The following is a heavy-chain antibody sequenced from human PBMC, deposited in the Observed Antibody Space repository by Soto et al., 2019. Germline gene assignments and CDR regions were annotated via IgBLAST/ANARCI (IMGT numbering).Heavy chain of an antibody. V-gene: IGHV4-34*01. CDR3: ARGRPRPGSSSVVRPENDYYGMDV. D-gene: IGHD6-6*01. Sequence: QVQLQQWGGGLLQPSETLSLTCAVNGGSLSRFYWNWIRQTPEKGLQWIGEIDHSGSTSYNPSLKSRVDITVDTSRNQAPLKWSSVTAAATAVYFCARGRPRPGSSSVVRPENDYYGMDVWGRGTTVTV. CDR2: IDHSGST. CDR1: GGSLSRFY. J-gene: IGHJ6*02.